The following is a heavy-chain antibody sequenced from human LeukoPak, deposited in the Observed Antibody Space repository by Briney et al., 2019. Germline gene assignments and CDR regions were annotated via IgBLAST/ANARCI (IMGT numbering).Heavy chain of an antibody. Sequence: PSETLSLTCAVYGGSFSGYYWSWIRQPPGKGLEWIGEINHSGSTNYNPSLKSRVTISVDTSKNQFSLKLSSVTAADTAVYYCARGRDYDYVWGSYRYRKNDAFDIWGQGTMVTVSS. CDR3: ARGRDYDYVWGSYRYRKNDAFDI. CDR1: GGSFSGYY. V-gene: IGHV4-34*01. CDR2: INHSGST. J-gene: IGHJ3*02. D-gene: IGHD3-16*02.